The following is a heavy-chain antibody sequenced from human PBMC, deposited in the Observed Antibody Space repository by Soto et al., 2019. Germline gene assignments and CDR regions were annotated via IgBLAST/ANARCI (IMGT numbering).Heavy chain of an antibody. D-gene: IGHD2-2*01. J-gene: IGHJ4*02. CDR2: IYHSGNT. Sequence: SETLSLTCTVSGGSIRNVYWSWIRQPPGKGLEWIGFIYHSGNTKYNPSLKSRVTISIDTSNNQFSLSLKSVTAADTAVYFCARAHAPTLPFVYWGQGILVTVS. CDR3: ARAHAPTLPFVY. CDR1: GGSIRNVY. V-gene: IGHV4-59*01.